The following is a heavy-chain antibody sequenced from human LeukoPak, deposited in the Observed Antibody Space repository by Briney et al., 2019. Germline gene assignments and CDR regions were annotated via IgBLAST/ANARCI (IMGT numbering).Heavy chain of an antibody. D-gene: IGHD6-13*01. Sequence: SETLSLTCAVYGGSFSGYYWSWIRQPPGKGLEWIGEINHSGSTNYNPSLKSRVTISVDTSKNQFSLKLSSVTAADTAVYYCARRKSSSWYVDPYFDYWGQGTLVTVSS. J-gene: IGHJ4*02. CDR3: ARRKSSSWYVDPYFDY. V-gene: IGHV4-34*01. CDR1: GGSFSGYY. CDR2: INHSGST.